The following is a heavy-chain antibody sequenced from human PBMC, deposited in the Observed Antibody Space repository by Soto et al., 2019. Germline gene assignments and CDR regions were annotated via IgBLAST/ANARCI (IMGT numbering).Heavy chain of an antibody. CDR3: AKDRGSPMFGVVDVLKLYYQDMDV. CDR2: ISWHSGFI. CDR1: GFTCDDYD. D-gene: IGHD3-3*01. J-gene: IGHJ6*02. Sequence: EVQLVDSGGGLVRPGRSLRLSCAASGFTCDDYDMHWVRQAPGKGLEWVAGISWHSGFIGYADSVKGRFTVTRDNAKNLLYLQMNSLSAEDTSFDYCAKDRGSPMFGVVDVLKLYYQDMDVWGHGTTVTVSS. V-gene: IGHV3-9*01.